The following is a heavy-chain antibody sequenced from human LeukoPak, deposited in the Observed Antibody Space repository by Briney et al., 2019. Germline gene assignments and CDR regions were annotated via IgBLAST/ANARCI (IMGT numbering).Heavy chain of an antibody. CDR2: IYSGGST. Sequence: GGSLRLSCAASGFTVSSNYMSWVRQAPGKGLEWVSVIYSGGSTYYADSVKGRFTISRDNSKNTLYLQMNSLRAEDTAVYYCARAYGSGVTSYYYYGMDVWGQGTTVTVSS. CDR1: GFTVSSNY. CDR3: ARAYGSGVTSYYYYGMDV. J-gene: IGHJ6*02. V-gene: IGHV3-66*01. D-gene: IGHD3-10*01.